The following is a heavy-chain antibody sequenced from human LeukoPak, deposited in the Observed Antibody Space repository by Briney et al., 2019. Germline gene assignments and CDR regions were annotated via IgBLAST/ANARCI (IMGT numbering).Heavy chain of an antibody. Sequence: SETLSLTCTVPGGSISSGGYYWSWIRQPPGKGLEWIGYIYHSGSTYYNSSLKSRVTISVDRSKNQFSLKLSSVTAADTAVYYCARARTASLKQLGQVGFDPWGQGTLVTVSS. V-gene: IGHV4-30-2*01. CDR3: ARARTASLKQLGQVGFDP. J-gene: IGHJ5*02. D-gene: IGHD6-6*01. CDR2: IYHSGST. CDR1: GGSISSGGYY.